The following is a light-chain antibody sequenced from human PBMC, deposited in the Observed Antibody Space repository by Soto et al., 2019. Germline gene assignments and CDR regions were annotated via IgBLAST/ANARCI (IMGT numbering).Light chain of an antibody. CDR2: DAS. J-gene: IGKJ4*01. V-gene: IGKV3-11*01. CDR1: QSVGVY. CDR3: QHRLTWPLT. Sequence: EIVLTQSPATLSLSPGERATLSCRASQSVGVYLAWYQQKPGQSPRLLIYDASNRATGIPARFSGSGSGTDFTLPLSSLEPEDCGGYYCQHRLTWPLTFGGGAKVEIK.